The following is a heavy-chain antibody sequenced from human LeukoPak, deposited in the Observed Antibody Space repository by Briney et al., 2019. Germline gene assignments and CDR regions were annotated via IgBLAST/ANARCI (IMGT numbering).Heavy chain of an antibody. CDR2: FDPEDGET. CDR1: GYTLTELS. J-gene: IGHJ6*03. D-gene: IGHD3-10*01. Sequence: ASVKVSCKVSGYTLTELSMHWVRQAPGKGLEWMGGFDPEDGETIYAQKFQGRVTMTEDTSTDTAYMELSSLRSEDTAVYYCATQWALMVRGWGGPRNHMDVWGKGTTVTVSS. V-gene: IGHV1-24*01. CDR3: ATQWALMVRGWGGPRNHMDV.